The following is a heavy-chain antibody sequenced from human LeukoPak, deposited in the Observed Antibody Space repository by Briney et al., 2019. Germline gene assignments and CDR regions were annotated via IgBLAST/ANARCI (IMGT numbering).Heavy chain of an antibody. V-gene: IGHV3-33*01. J-gene: IGHJ4*02. Sequence: PGGSLRLSCAASGFTFSSYGMHWVRQAPGKGLEWVAVIWYDGSNKYYADSVKGRFTISRDNSKNMLYLQMNSLRAEDTAVYYCARDVYYDSSGYTSGFDYWGQGTLVTVSS. CDR3: ARDVYYDSSGYTSGFDY. CDR2: IWYDGSNK. CDR1: GFTFSSYG. D-gene: IGHD3-22*01.